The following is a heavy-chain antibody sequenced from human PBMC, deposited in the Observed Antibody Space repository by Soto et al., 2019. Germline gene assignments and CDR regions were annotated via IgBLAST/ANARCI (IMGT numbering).Heavy chain of an antibody. D-gene: IGHD3-3*01. Sequence: QVQLVQSGAEVKKPGSSGKVSCKASGGTFSSYAISWVRQAPGQGLEWMGGIIPIFGTANYAQKFQGRVTITAEESTSTAYMELSRLSSEDTAVYYCARGEWLRNYWYFDLWGRGTLVTVSS. CDR1: GGTFSSYA. CDR2: IIPIFGTA. CDR3: ARGEWLRNYWYFDL. V-gene: IGHV1-69*01. J-gene: IGHJ2*01.